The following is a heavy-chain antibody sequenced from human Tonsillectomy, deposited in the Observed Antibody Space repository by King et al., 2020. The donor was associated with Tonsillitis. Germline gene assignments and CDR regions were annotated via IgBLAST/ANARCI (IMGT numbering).Heavy chain of an antibody. CDR3: AGVYTMVRAVQYMDV. D-gene: IGHD3-10*01. CDR1: GFTFSSYW. CDR2: IKQDGSEK. Sequence: DVQLVESGGGLVQPGGSLRLSCAASGFTFSSYWMSWVRQAPGKGLEWVANIKQDGSEKYYVDSVKGRFTISRDNAKNSLYLQMNSLRAEDTAVYYCAGVYTMVRAVQYMDVWGKGTTVTVSS. J-gene: IGHJ6*03. V-gene: IGHV3-7*03.